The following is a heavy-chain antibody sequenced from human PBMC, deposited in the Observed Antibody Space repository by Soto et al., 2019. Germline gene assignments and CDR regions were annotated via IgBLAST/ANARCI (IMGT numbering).Heavy chain of an antibody. V-gene: IGHV3-23*01. Sequence: GGSLRLSCAASGFTFSSYAMSWVRQAPGKGLEWVSASSGSGGSTYYADSVKGRFTISSDNSKNTLYLQMNSLRAEDTAVYYCAKLGLRALDYWGQGTLVTVSS. CDR2: SSGSGGST. J-gene: IGHJ4*02. CDR3: AKLGLRALDY. D-gene: IGHD4-17*01. CDR1: GFTFSSYA.